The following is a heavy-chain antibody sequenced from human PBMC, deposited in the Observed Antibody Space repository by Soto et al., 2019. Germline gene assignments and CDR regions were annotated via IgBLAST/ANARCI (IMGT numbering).Heavy chain of an antibody. J-gene: IGHJ6*04. V-gene: IGHV1-18*01. CDR2: ISAYNGNT. Sequence: ASVKVSCKASGYTFTSYGISWVRQAPGQGLEWMGWISAYNGNTNYAQKLQGRVTMTTDTYTSTAYMELSSLRSEATAVYYCAGIVQPRYYYGMDVWGKGTTVTVS. D-gene: IGHD3-22*01. CDR1: GYTFTSYG. CDR3: AGIVQPRYYYGMDV.